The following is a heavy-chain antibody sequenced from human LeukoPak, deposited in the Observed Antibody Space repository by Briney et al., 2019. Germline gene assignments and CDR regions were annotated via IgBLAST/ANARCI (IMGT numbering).Heavy chain of an antibody. V-gene: IGHV1-2*02. CDR1: GDTFTGYN. D-gene: IGHD3-10*01. CDR2: INPNSGGT. CDR3: ARLAVLWLGELRAYYFQH. J-gene: IGHJ1*01. Sequence: ASVKVSCELSGDTFTGYNMHYVRQAPGQGLEWMGWINPNSGGTNYAQKFQGRVTMTRDTSISTAYMELSRLRSDDTAVYYCARLAVLWLGELRAYYFQHWGQGTLVTVSS.